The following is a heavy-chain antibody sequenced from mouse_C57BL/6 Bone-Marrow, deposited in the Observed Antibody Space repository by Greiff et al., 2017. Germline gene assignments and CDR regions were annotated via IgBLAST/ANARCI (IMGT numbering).Heavy chain of an antibody. CDR3: ARRDYYGSVAY. V-gene: IGHV5-12*01. J-gene: IGHJ3*01. CDR2: ISNGGGST. CDR1: GFTFSDYY. D-gene: IGHD1-1*01. Sequence: EVKLVESGGGLVQPGGSLKLSCAASGFTFSDYYMYWVRQTPENRLEWVAYISNGGGSTYYPDTVKGRFTISRDNAKNTLYLQMSRLKSEDTAMYYCARRDYYGSVAYWGQGTLVTVSA.